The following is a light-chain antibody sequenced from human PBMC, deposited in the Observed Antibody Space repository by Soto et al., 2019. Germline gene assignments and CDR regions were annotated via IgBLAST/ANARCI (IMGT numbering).Light chain of an antibody. CDR1: QSIRSY. CDR3: QQSYTTPYT. J-gene: IGKJ2*01. CDR2: GAS. Sequence: DLQMTQSPSSLSASVGDRVTITCRASQSIRSYLNWYHQKPGKTPQLLIYGASNLQSGAPSRFTGSRSGTHFTLTISSLQPEDFATYYCQQSYTTPYTFGQGTKLEIK. V-gene: IGKV1-39*01.